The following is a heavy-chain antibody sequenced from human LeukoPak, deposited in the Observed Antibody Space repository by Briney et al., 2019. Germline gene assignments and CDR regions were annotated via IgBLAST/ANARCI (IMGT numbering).Heavy chain of an antibody. CDR1: GVSISSSSYY. Sequence: SETLSLTCTVSGVSISSSSYYWGWIRQPPGKGLEWIGSIYYSGSTYYNPSLKSRVTISVDTSKNQFSLKLSSVTAADTAVYYCASTRTRRSAFDIWGQGTMVTVSS. V-gene: IGHV4-39*01. D-gene: IGHD1-26*01. CDR2: IYYSGST. J-gene: IGHJ3*02. CDR3: ASTRTRRSAFDI.